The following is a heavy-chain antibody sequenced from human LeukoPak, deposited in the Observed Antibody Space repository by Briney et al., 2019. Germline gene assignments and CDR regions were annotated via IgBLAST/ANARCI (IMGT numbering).Heavy chain of an antibody. D-gene: IGHD3-10*01. CDR2: IHYTGTT. CDR3: ARDRLHYGNDFDS. V-gene: IGHV4-59*01. J-gene: IGHJ4*02. Sequence: PSETLSPTCTVSDSSISIYHWSWIRQFPGKGLEWIGYIHYTGTTDYNPSLKSRLTTSIETSKNHLYLQLNCLTTADTAVYYCARDRLHYGNDFDSWGQGTLVTVSS. CDR1: DSSISIYH.